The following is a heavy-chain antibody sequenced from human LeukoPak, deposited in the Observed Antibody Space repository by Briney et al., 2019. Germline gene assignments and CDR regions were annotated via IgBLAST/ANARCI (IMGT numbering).Heavy chain of an antibody. J-gene: IGHJ4*02. V-gene: IGHV3-23*01. D-gene: IGHD5-18*01. CDR2: ISGGGATT. CDR1: GFTFSTYT. CDR3: AKSGPNSYGYGFDY. Sequence: GGSLRLSCAASGFTFSTYTMSWVRQAPGKGLEWISMISGGGATTKYTDSAMGRFTISRDNSKNTLYLQMNSLRAEDTAVYYCAKSGPNSYGYGFDYWGQGTLVTVSS.